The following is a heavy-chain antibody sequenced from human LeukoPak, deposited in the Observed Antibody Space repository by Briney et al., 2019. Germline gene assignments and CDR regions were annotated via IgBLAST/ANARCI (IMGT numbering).Heavy chain of an antibody. J-gene: IGHJ6*02. CDR3: ARDSRYCSSTSCENYYYYGMDV. V-gene: IGHV4-30-4*01. CDR2: IYYSGST. D-gene: IGHD2-2*01. Sequence: PSETLSLTCTVSGDSINSGYYWSWIRQPPGKGLEWIGYIYYSGSTYYNPSLKSRVTISVDTSKNQFSLKLSSVTAADTAVYYCARDSRYCSSTSCENYYYYGMDVWGQGTTVTVSS. CDR1: GDSINSGYY.